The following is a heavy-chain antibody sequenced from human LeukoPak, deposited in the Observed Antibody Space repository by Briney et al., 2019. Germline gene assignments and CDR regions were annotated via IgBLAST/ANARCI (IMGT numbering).Heavy chain of an antibody. CDR2: ISAYNGNT. J-gene: IGHJ4*02. D-gene: IGHD3-22*01. CDR1: GYTFTSYG. CDR3: ARDREYYYDSSGYYYDFDY. Sequence: GASVKVSCKASGYTFTSYGISWVRQAPGQGLEWMGWISAYNGNTNYAQKLQGRVTMTTDTSTSTAYMELRSLRSDDTAVYYCARDREYYYDSSGYYYDFDYWGQGTLVTVSS. V-gene: IGHV1-18*01.